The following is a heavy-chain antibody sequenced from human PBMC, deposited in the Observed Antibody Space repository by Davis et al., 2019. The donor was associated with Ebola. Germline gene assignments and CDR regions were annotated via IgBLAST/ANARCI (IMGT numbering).Heavy chain of an antibody. CDR2: IYPRDSDT. CDR3: ARVASLVSATRGFDS. CDR1: GSTFTNYW. V-gene: IGHV5-51*01. J-gene: IGHJ4*02. Sequence: GSLKISCKDFGSTFTNYWVAWVRQMPGKGLECIGVIYPRDSDTRYSPSFQGQVTISADKSISTAYLQWSSLKASDTAMYYCARVASLVSATRGFDSWGQGTLVTVSS. D-gene: IGHD2-15*01.